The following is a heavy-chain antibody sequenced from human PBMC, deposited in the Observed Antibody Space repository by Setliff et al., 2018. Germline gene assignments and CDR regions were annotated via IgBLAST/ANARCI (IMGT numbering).Heavy chain of an antibody. Sequence: SETLSLTCSVSGASISSGNDFWNWIRQPAGKGLEWIGNIYTNGGTDYSPSLRSRVTISLGTSENQFSLQLTSVTAADTAIYYCARSDDNFQYPDYWGQGTLVTVSS. CDR2: IYTNGGT. D-gene: IGHD1-1*01. J-gene: IGHJ4*01. CDR3: ARSDDNFQYPDY. V-gene: IGHV4-61*09. CDR1: GASISSGNDF.